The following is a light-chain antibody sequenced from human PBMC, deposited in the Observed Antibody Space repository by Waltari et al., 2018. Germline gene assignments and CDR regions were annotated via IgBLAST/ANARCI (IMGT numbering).Light chain of an antibody. V-gene: IGLV2-14*03. J-gene: IGLJ3*02. Sequence: QSARPQPASVSGSPGQSITLSCAGTSSDVGGHKYVSWYQQHPGKAPKLLIYDVSTRPSGVSNLCSVSKAGNTASLTISGFQAAGEADYYCSSYTSSTGVVVVGAMLTVL. CDR3: SSYTSSTGV. CDR2: DVS. CDR1: SSDVGGHKY.